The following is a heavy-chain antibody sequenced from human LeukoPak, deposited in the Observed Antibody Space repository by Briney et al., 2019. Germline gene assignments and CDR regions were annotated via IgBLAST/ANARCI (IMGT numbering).Heavy chain of an antibody. Sequence: GRSLRLSCAASGFTFSSYGMHWVRQAPGKGLEWVAVIWYGGSNKYYADSVKGRFTISRDNSKNTLYLQMNSLRAEDTAVYYCAKATNSGYDMSVDYWGQGTLVTVSS. CDR3: AKATNSGYDMSVDY. CDR2: IWYGGSNK. CDR1: GFTFSSYG. V-gene: IGHV3-30*18. J-gene: IGHJ4*02. D-gene: IGHD5-12*01.